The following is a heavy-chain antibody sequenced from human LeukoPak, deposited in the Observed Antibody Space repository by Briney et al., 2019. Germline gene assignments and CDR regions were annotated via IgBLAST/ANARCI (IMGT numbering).Heavy chain of an antibody. D-gene: IGHD3-10*01. J-gene: IGHJ5*02. CDR1: GFTFNDYG. Sequence: GGSLRLSCAASGFTFNDYGMNWVRQAPGKGLEWVSSISSSGVYIYYADSLKGRFTISRDNAKNSLYPQMNSLRAEDTAIYFCARDFRIYYGSGSYGSRFDPWGQGTLVTVSS. CDR2: ISSSGVYI. V-gene: IGHV3-21*01. CDR3: ARDFRIYYGSGSYGSRFDP.